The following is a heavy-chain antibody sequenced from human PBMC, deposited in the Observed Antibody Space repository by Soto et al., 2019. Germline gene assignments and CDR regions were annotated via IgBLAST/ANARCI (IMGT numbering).Heavy chain of an antibody. J-gene: IGHJ6*02. D-gene: IGHD1-1*01. CDR1: GGTFSSYT. CDR3: ARVRDDHYCAMDV. V-gene: IGHV1-69*02. Sequence: QVQLVQSGAEVKKPGSSVKVSCKASGGTFSSYTLNWVRQARGQGLEWMGRIIPILDLADYAQKLQGRVTITADKSTNTAYRELSNPRSEDTAVYYRARVRDDHYCAMDVWGQGTTVTVSS. CDR2: IIPILDLA.